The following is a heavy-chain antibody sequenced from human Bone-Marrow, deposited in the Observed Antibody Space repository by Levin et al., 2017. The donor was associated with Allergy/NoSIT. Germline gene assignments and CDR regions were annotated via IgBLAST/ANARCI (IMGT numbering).Heavy chain of an antibody. V-gene: IGHV3-15*01. CDR1: GFTFSNAW. Sequence: PGGSLRLSCAASGFTFSNAWMSWVRQAPGKGLEWVGRIKSKTDGGTTDYAAPVKGRFTISRDDSKNTLYLQMNSLKTEDTAVYYCTSWYSSGWYVRVTNWFDPWGQGTLVTVSS. CDR2: IKSKTDGGTT. D-gene: IGHD6-19*01. CDR3: TSWYSSGWYVRVTNWFDP. J-gene: IGHJ5*02.